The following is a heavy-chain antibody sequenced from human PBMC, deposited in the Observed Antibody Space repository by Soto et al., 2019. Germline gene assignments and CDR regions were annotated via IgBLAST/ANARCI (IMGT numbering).Heavy chain of an antibody. Sequence: PSETLSLTCTVSGGSISSSSYYWGWIRQPPGKGLEWIGSIFYSGSTYYNPSLKSRVTISVDTSKNQFSLKLSSVTAADTAVYYCARGRDFRPYYYYGMDVWGQGTTVTVSS. CDR1: GGSISSSSYY. J-gene: IGHJ6*02. V-gene: IGHV4-39*01. CDR2: IFYSGST. CDR3: ARGRDFRPYYYYGMDV.